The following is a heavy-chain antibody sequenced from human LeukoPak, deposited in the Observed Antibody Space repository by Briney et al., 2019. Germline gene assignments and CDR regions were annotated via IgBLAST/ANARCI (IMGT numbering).Heavy chain of an antibody. CDR3: TRHQGAGGSGVDY. D-gene: IGHD2-15*01. J-gene: IGHJ4*02. V-gene: IGHV3-73*01. Sequence: PGGSLRLSCAASGFIFSGSAMHWVRQASGKGLEWVGRIRSKANNYATTYAASVKGRLTISRDDSKNTAYLQMNSLKTEDTAVYYCTRHQGAGGSGVDYWGQGTLVTVSS. CDR1: GFIFSGSA. CDR2: IRSKANNYAT.